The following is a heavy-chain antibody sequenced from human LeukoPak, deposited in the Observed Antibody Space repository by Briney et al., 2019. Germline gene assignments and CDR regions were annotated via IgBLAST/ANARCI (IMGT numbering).Heavy chain of an antibody. D-gene: IGHD5-24*01. V-gene: IGHV1-24*01. CDR3: ATGPHFKMSY. J-gene: IGHJ4*02. Sequence: GASVKVSCKVSGYTLTELSMHWVRQAPGKGLEWMGGFDPEDGETIYAQKFQGRVTMTEDTSTDTAYMEPSSLRSEDAAVYYCATGPHFKMSYWGQGTLVTVSS. CDR1: GYTLTELS. CDR2: FDPEDGET.